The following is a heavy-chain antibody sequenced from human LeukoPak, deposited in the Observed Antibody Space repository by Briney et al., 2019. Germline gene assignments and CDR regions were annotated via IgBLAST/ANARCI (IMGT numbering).Heavy chain of an antibody. Sequence: GGSLRLSCAASGFTFSSYSMNWVRQAPGKGLEWVSYISSSSSTIYYADSVKGRFTISRDNAKNSLYLQMNSLRDEDTAVYYCANLYSGSCYYDREYFDYWGQGTLVTVSS. CDR1: GFTFSSYS. J-gene: IGHJ4*02. CDR2: ISSSSSTI. V-gene: IGHV3-48*02. D-gene: IGHD1-26*01. CDR3: ANLYSGSCYYDREYFDY.